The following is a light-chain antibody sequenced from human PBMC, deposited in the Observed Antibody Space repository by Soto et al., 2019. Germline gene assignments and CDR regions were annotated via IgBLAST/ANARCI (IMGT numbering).Light chain of an antibody. Sequence: EIVLTQSPGTLSLSPGERATLSCRASQSVSSSYLAWYQQKPGQAPRLLIYGASSRATGIPDRFSGSGSGKDFTLTISRLEIEVFAVYYCHKYGSFPRTFGGGPKVDIK. CDR3: HKYGSFPRT. V-gene: IGKV3-20*01. J-gene: IGKJ4*01. CDR1: QSVSSSY. CDR2: GAS.